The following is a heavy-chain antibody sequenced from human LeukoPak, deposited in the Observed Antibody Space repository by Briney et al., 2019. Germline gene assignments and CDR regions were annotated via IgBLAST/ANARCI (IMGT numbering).Heavy chain of an antibody. CDR3: SSGVLPTAVVTGDGFDI. CDR2: INPKTGDT. J-gene: IGHJ3*02. CDR1: GYTFTGYY. V-gene: IGHV1-2*02. D-gene: IGHD2-2*01. Sequence: ASVKVSCKASGYTFTGYYMHWVRQAPGQGLEWMGWINPKTGDTNYAQKFQGRVTMTRDTSINTAYMELTSLRPVDTAVYYCSSGVLPTAVVTGDGFDIWGQGTTVTVSS.